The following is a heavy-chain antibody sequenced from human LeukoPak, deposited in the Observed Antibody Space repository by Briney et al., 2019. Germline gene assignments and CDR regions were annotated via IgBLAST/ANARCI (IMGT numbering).Heavy chain of an antibody. D-gene: IGHD6-19*01. Sequence: GGSLRLSCAASGFTFSNYGMSWVRQAPGKGLEWVSAISGSGGSTFYADSVKGRFTISRDNSKSTLYLQMHSLRAEDTAVYYCAKGIAVAGTGFDCWGQGTLVTVSS. CDR3: AKGIAVAGTGFDC. J-gene: IGHJ4*02. V-gene: IGHV3-23*01. CDR1: GFTFSNYG. CDR2: ISGSGGST.